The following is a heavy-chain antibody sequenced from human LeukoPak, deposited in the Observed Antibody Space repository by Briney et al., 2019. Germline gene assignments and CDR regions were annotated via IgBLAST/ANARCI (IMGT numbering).Heavy chain of an antibody. J-gene: IGHJ4*02. D-gene: IGHD6-6*01. CDR2: IYPGDSDT. V-gene: IGHV5-51*01. Sequence: GESLKISCKGSGYSFTSYWIGWVRQMPGKGLEWMGIIYPGDSDTRYSPSFQGQVTISADKSISTAYLQWSSLKASDTAMYYCARAARVEYSSSSPPRYFDYWGQGILVTVSS. CDR3: ARAARVEYSSSSPPRYFDY. CDR1: GYSFTSYW.